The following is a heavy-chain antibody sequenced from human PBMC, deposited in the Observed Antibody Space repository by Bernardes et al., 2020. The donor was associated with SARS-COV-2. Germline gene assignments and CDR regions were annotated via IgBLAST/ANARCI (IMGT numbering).Heavy chain of an antibody. D-gene: IGHD3-10*01. V-gene: IGHV3-74*01. CDR1: GFTLSRYW. J-gene: IGHJ4*02. Sequence: GGSLTRPGGTPGFTLSRYWMHRVRPGPGKGLVWVSRFYSDGSTTTYADSVKGRFTIARDNAKNTLYLQMNSLRLEDTAVYYCARGSSVSPTRLFDYWGQGTLVTVSS. CDR3: ARGSSVSPTRLFDY. CDR2: FYSDGSTT.